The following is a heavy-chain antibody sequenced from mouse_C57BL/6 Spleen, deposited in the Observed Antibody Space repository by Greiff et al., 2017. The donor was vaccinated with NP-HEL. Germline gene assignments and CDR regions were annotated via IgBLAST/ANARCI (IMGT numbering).Heavy chain of an antibody. CDR2: IYPGDGDT. CDR1: GYAFSSYW. CDR3: ARLGGLGLYFDY. V-gene: IGHV1-80*01. Sequence: VQLQESGAELVKPGASVKISCKASGYAFSSYWMNWVKQRPGKGLEWIGQIYPGDGDTNYNGKFKGKATLTEDKSSSTAYMQLSSLTSEDSAVYFSARLGGLGLYFDYWGQGTTLTVSS. J-gene: IGHJ2*01. D-gene: IGHD4-1*01.